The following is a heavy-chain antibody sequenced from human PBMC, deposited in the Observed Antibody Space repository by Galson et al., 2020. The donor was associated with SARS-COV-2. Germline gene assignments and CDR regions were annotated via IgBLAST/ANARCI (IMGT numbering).Heavy chain of an antibody. CDR2: TSNDGIHK. Sequence: GESLKISCAASGFSFSSYGMHWVRQAPGKGLEWVTVTSNDGIHKYYADSVKGRFTISRDNSKNTLYLQMNSLRTEDTAIYYCAKVKDDYARGGLEYWGQGTLVTVSS. V-gene: IGHV3-30*18. D-gene: IGHD4-17*01. J-gene: IGHJ4*02. CDR1: GFSFSSYG. CDR3: AKVKDDYARGGLEY.